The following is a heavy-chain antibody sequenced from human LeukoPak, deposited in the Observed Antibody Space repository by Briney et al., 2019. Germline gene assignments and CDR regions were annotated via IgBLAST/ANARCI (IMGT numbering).Heavy chain of an antibody. J-gene: IGHJ4*02. CDR2: INPNSGGT. V-gene: IGHV1-2*02. Sequence: ASVKVSCKASGYTFTGYYMHWVRQAPGQGLEWMGWINPNSGGTNYAQKFQGRVTMTRDTSISTAYMELSRLRSDDTAVYYCARAPXXRIAXXGRLDYWGQGTLVTV. D-gene: IGHD2-15*01. CDR1: GYTFTGYY. CDR3: ARAPXXRIAXXGRLDY.